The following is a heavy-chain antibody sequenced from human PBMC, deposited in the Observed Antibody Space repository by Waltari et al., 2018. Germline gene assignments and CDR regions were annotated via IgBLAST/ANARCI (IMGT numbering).Heavy chain of an antibody. Sequence: EEQLVESGGGLAQPGESLRLSCAASGFTFSRYWMDGVRQAPGKGLVWVSRINSDGSSTTYADSVKGRFTISRDNGKNTLYVQMNRLRPEDTAVYYCARVATKTYSSPVPGRPYYYGMDVWGQGTTVTVSS. CDR1: GFTFSRYW. V-gene: IGHV3-74*01. CDR3: ARVATKTYSSPVPGRPYYYGMDV. CDR2: INSDGSST. J-gene: IGHJ6*02. D-gene: IGHD3-22*01.